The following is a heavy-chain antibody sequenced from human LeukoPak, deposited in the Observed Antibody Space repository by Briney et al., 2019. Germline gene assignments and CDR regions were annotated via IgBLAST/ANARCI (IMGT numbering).Heavy chain of an antibody. D-gene: IGHD6-6*01. CDR2: IYHSGST. V-gene: IGHV4-30-2*01. J-gene: IGHJ4*02. Sequence: SETLSLTCAVSGGSISSGGYSWSWIRQPPGKGLEWIGYIYHSGSTYYNTSLKSRVTISVDRSKNQFSLKLSSVTAADTAVYYCARDGTESSFWGQGTLVTVSS. CDR1: GGSISSGGYS. CDR3: ARDGTESSF.